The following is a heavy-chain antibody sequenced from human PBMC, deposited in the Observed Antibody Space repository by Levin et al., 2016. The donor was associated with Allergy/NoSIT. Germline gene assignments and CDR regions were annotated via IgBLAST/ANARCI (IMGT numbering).Heavy chain of an antibody. Sequence: WIRQPPGKGLEWVALTSFDGSNKYYADSVKGRFTVSRDNSRNTLYLQMNSLRVEDTAVYYCATDKEERGQWLAAFDYWGQGTLVTVSS. CDR2: TSFDGSNK. V-gene: IGHV3-30-3*01. D-gene: IGHD6-19*01. CDR3: ATDKEERGQWLAAFDY. J-gene: IGHJ4*02.